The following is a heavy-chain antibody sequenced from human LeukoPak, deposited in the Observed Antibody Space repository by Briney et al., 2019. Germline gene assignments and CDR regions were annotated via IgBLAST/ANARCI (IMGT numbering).Heavy chain of an antibody. CDR2: IKQDGSEK. V-gene: IGHV3-7*01. D-gene: IGHD4-23*01. CDR1: GFTFSSYW. Sequence: GGSLRLSCAASGFTFSSYWMSWVRQAPGKGLEWVANIKQDGSEKYYVDSVKGRFTISRDNAKNSLYLQMNSLRAEDTAVYYCASPPGGGNRDATPYWGQGTLVTVSS. CDR3: ASPPGGGNRDATPY. J-gene: IGHJ4*02.